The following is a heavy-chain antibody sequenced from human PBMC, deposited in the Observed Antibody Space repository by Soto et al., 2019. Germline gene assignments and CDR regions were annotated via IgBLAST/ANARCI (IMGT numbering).Heavy chain of an antibody. CDR3: AKDPRLGASAAEYFHQ. CDR2: ISTSGGST. J-gene: IGHJ1*01. Sequence: GGSLRLSCAASGFTFSSYALSWVRQAPGKGLEWVSSISTSGGSTYYADSVKGRFIISRDNSKSTLFVQMNSLRAEDAAVYYCAKDPRLGASAAEYFHQWGQGTLVTVSS. CDR1: GFTFSSYA. V-gene: IGHV3-23*01. D-gene: IGHD1-26*01.